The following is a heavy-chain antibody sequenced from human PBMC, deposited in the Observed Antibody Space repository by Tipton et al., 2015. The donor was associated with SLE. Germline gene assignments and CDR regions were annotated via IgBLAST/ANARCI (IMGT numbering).Heavy chain of an antibody. V-gene: IGHV4-39*07. CDR2: IYYSGST. D-gene: IGHD5-24*01. CDR1: GGSISSSSYY. J-gene: IGHJ3*01. CDR3: VRIRDGYNVVFFFDL. Sequence: TLSLTCTVSGGSISSSSYYWGWIRQPPGKGLEWIGSIYYSGSTYYNPSLKSRVSISVDTSKNQFSLKLGSVTAADTAVYYCVRIRDGYNVVFFFDLWGQGTMVTVSA.